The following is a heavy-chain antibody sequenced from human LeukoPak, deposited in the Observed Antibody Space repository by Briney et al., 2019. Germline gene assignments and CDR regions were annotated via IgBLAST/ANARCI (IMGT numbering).Heavy chain of an antibody. D-gene: IGHD3-22*01. J-gene: IGHJ4*02. CDR1: GFTFSKYG. V-gene: IGHV3-23*01. Sequence: QTGRSLRLSCAASGFTFSKYGMNWVRQAPGKGLEWVSGIGVGGTTYYADSVKGRFTISRDTSKNTLYLQMNSLRAEDTAVYYCAKAQGYYDCWGQGTLVTVSS. CDR2: IGVGGTT. CDR3: AKAQGYYDC.